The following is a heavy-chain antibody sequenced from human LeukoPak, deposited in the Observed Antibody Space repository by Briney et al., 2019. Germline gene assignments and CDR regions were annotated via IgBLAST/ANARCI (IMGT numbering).Heavy chain of an antibody. CDR2: IRYDGSNK. D-gene: IGHD1-26*01. V-gene: IGHV3-30*02. Sequence: GGSLRLSCAASGFIFSSYGMHWVRQAPGKGLEWVAFIRYDGSNKYYADSVKGRFTISRDNSKNTLYLQMNSLRTEDTAVYYCAKDFRVGATMEDAFDIWGQGTMVTVSS. CDR3: AKDFRVGATMEDAFDI. CDR1: GFIFSSYG. J-gene: IGHJ3*02.